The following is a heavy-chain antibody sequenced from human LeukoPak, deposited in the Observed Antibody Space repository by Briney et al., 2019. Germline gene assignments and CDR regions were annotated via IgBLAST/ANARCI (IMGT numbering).Heavy chain of an antibody. V-gene: IGHV1-18*01. J-gene: IGHJ6*02. Sequence: GASVKVSCKASGYTFTSYGISWVRQAPGQGLEWMGWISAYNGNTNYAQKLQGRVTMTTDTSTSTAYMELRSLRSDDTAVYYCAREVVDDFWSGPNTYYYYHGMDVWGQGTTVTVSS. D-gene: IGHD3-3*01. CDR2: ISAYNGNT. CDR3: AREVVDDFWSGPNTYYYYHGMDV. CDR1: GYTFTSYG.